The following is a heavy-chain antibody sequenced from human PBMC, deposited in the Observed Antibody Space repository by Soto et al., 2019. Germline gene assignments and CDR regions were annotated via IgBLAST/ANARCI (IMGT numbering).Heavy chain of an antibody. CDR2: MNPNSGNT. Sequence: ASVKVSCKASGYTFTSYDINWVRQATGQGLEWMGWMNPNSGNTGCAQKFQGRVTMTRNTSISTAYMELSSLRSEYTAVYYCARGLLWHAFDICGQGTMVTVSS. CDR1: GYTFTSYD. D-gene: IGHD3-10*01. V-gene: IGHV1-8*01. J-gene: IGHJ3*02. CDR3: ARGLLWHAFDI.